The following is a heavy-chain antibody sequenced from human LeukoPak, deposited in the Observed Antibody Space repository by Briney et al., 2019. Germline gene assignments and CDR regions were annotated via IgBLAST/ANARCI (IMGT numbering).Heavy chain of an antibody. CDR2: IRYGGSHQ. J-gene: IGHJ1*01. Sequence: PGGSLRLSCAASGFSFSSYGMHWIRQAPGKGLEWVAFIRYGGSHQFYADSVRGRFTISRDNTKHTLYLQMNSLRGEDTAVYFCSRDSGTWFYLQDWGQGTLVTVSS. D-gene: IGHD2/OR15-2a*01. CDR3: SRDSGTWFYLQD. CDR1: GFSFSSYG. V-gene: IGHV3-30*02.